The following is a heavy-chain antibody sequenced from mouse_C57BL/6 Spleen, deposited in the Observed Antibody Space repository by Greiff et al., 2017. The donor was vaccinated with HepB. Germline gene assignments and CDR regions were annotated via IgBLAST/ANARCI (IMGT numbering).Heavy chain of an antibody. Sequence: QVQLQQSGAELVRPGASVTLSCKASGYTFTDYEMHWVKQTPAHGLEWIGAIDPETGGTAYNQKFKGKAILTADKSSSTAYMELRSLTSEDSAVYYCTRRGYYGSSYYFDYWGQGTTLTVSS. V-gene: IGHV1-15*01. CDR1: GYTFTDYE. CDR3: TRRGYYGSSYYFDY. CDR2: IDPETGGT. J-gene: IGHJ2*01. D-gene: IGHD1-1*01.